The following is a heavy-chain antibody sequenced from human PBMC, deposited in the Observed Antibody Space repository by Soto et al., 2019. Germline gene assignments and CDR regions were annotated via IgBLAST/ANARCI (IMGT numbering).Heavy chain of an antibody. J-gene: IGHJ3*02. Sequence: SVKVSCKASGGTFSSYAISWVRQAPGQGLEWMGGIIPIFGTANYAQKFQGRVTITADESTSTAYMELSSLRSEDTAVYYCARGSDSSGYYYRAFDIWGQGTMVTVSS. CDR1: GGTFSSYA. CDR2: IIPIFGTA. V-gene: IGHV1-69*13. D-gene: IGHD3-22*01. CDR3: ARGSDSSGYYYRAFDI.